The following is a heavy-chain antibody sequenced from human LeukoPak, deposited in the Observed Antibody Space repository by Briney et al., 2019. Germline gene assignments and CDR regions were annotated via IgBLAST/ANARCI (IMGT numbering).Heavy chain of an antibody. D-gene: IGHD6-19*01. J-gene: IGHJ4*02. Sequence: SETLSLTCTVSGGSISSYYWSWLRQPPGKGLEWIGYIYYSGSTDYNPSLKSRVTISVDTPKNQFSLKLSSVTAADTAVYFCAGARGWSNYYFDYWGQGTLVTVSS. CDR1: GGSISSYY. CDR2: IYYSGST. CDR3: AGARGWSNYYFDY. V-gene: IGHV4-59*01.